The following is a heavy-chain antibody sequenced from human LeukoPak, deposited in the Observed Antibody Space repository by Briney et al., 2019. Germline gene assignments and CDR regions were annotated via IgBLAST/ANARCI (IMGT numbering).Heavy chain of an antibody. CDR1: GFTISSYA. CDR2: ICGSGGST. V-gene: IGHV3-23*01. Sequence: PGGSLRLTCAASGFTISSYAMSWVRQPPGKGLEWVSAICGSGGSTYYADSVKGRFTISRDNSKNTLYLQMNSLRAEDTAVYYCAKMGVAATSNYWGQGALVTVSS. CDR3: AKMGVAATSNY. J-gene: IGHJ4*02. D-gene: IGHD2-15*01.